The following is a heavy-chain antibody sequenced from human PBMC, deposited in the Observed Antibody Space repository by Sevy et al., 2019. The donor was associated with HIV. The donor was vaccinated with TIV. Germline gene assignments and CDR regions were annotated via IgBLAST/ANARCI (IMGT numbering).Heavy chain of an antibody. Sequence: QASETLSLTCTVSGASISSHYWSWIRQPPGKGLEWIGYIYYSGSTNYNPSLKSRVTMSVDTSKNQFSLKLRSVTAADTAMYYCARALRPYSFDTSTYFDYWGQGTLVTVSS. V-gene: IGHV4-59*11. J-gene: IGHJ4*02. CDR1: GASISSHY. CDR2: IYYSGST. D-gene: IGHD3-22*01. CDR3: ARALRPYSFDTSTYFDY.